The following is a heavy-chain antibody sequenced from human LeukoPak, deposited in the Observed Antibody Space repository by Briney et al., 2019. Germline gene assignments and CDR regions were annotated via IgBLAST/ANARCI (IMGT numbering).Heavy chain of an antibody. Sequence: GGSLRLSCAASGFTFSSYSMNWVRQAPGKGLEWVAAISTTSGNIYYADSVKGRFTISRDNAKNSLDLQMNSLRVEDTALYYCARRAPSHDFDDWGQGTLVTVSS. CDR3: ARRAPSHDFDD. CDR2: ISTTSGNI. V-gene: IGHV3-21*01. J-gene: IGHJ4*02. CDR1: GFTFSSYS.